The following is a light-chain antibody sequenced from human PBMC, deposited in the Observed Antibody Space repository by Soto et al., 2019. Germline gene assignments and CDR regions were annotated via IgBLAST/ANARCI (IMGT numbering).Light chain of an antibody. CDR1: QSVSSN. J-gene: IGKJ1*01. CDR3: QQYNNWPPWT. V-gene: IGKV3-15*01. Sequence: EMVLTQAPVTLSLSPGERATLSCRASQSVSSNLAWYQQKPGQAPRILIYGASTRATGIPARFSGSGSGTEFNLTISSLQSEDFAVYYCQQYNNWPPWTFGQGTKVDIK. CDR2: GAS.